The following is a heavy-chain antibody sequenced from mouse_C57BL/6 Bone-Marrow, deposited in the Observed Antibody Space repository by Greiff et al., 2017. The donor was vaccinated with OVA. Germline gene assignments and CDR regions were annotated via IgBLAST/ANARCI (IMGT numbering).Heavy chain of an antibody. Sequence: VQLQQPGAELVRPGSSVKLSCKASGYTFTSYWMHWVKQRPIQGLEWIGNIDPSDSETHYNQKFKDKATLTVDKSSSTAYMQLSSLTSEDSAVYYCARGLYYCNFYAMDYWGQGTSVTVSS. CDR2: IDPSDSET. CDR1: GYTFTSYW. V-gene: IGHV1-52*01. D-gene: IGHD2-1*01. J-gene: IGHJ4*01. CDR3: ARGLYYCNFYAMDY.